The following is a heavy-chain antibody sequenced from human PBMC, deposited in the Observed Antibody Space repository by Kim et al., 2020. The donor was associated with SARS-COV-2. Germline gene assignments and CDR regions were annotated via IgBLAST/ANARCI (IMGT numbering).Heavy chain of an antibody. Sequence: SETLSLTCTVSGGSVSSGSYYWSWIRQPPGKGLEWIGYIYYSGSTNYNPPLKRRVTISVDTTKNQFSLKLSSVTAADTAVYYSASYAFGEFSCFDFWGQG. V-gene: IGHV4-61*01. CDR1: GGSVSSGSYY. CDR2: IYYSGST. D-gene: IGHD3-10*01. J-gene: IGHJ4*02. CDR3: ASYAFGEFSCFDF.